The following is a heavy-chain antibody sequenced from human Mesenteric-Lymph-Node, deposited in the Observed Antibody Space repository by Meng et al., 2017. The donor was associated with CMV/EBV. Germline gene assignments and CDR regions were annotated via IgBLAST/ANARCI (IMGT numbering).Heavy chain of an antibody. D-gene: IGHD3-10*01. CDR3: ARELYASGVGGFFDY. Sequence: SGYTFTSYGIIWVRQAPGQGLEWMGWISAYTGNTNYAQKFQGRVTMTTDTSTSTAYMELRSLRSDDTAVYYCARELYASGVGGFFDYWGQGTLVTVSS. CDR2: ISAYTGNT. V-gene: IGHV1-18*01. J-gene: IGHJ4*02. CDR1: GYTFTSYG.